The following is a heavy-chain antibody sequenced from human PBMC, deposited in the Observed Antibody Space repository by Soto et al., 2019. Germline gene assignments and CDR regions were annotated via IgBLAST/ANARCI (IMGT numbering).Heavy chain of an antibody. J-gene: IGHJ1*01. Sequence: PGGSLRLSCAASGFTFSDYYMSWIRQAPGKGLEWVSYISSSSSYTNYADSVKGRFTISRDNAKNSLYLQMNSLRAEDTAVYYCAREGGELVPARQPDFQHWGQGTLVTVSS. D-gene: IGHD3-16*01. CDR3: AREGGELVPARQPDFQH. CDR1: GFTFSDYY. V-gene: IGHV3-11*06. CDR2: ISSSSSYT.